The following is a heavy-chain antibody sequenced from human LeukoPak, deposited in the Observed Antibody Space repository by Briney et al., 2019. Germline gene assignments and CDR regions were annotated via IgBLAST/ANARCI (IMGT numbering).Heavy chain of an antibody. CDR2: ISAYNGNT. Sequence: ASVKVSCKASGYTFTNYGVTWVRQAPGQGLEWMGWISAYNGNTKHAQKFQGRVTITADESTSTAYMELSSLRSEDTAVYYCAITMVRGVTDPKYYFDYWGQGTLVTVSS. CDR3: AITMVRGVTDPKYYFDY. J-gene: IGHJ4*02. CDR1: GYTFTNYG. V-gene: IGHV1-18*01. D-gene: IGHD3-10*01.